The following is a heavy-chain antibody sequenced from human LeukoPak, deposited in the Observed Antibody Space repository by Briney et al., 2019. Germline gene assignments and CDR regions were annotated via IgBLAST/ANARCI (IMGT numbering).Heavy chain of an antibody. CDR2: IYYSGST. V-gene: IGHV4-39*07. D-gene: IGHD2-8*02. CDR3: ARDGVLAWKEDY. CDR1: GGSISGGDYY. Sequence: PSQTLSLTCTVSGGSISGGDYYWGWIRQPPGKGLEWIGSIYYSGSTYYNPSLKSRVTISVDTSKNQFSLKLSSVTAADTAVYYCARDGVLAWKEDYWGQGTLVTVSS. J-gene: IGHJ4*02.